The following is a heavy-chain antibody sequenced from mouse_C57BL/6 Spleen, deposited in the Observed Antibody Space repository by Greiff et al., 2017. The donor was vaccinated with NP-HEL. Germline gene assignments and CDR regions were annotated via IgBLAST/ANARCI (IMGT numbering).Heavy chain of an antibody. CDR1: GYTFTDYE. D-gene: IGHD2-5*01. Sequence: VQLQQSGAELVRPGASVTLSCKASGYTFTDYEMHWVKQTPVHGLEWIGAIDPETGGTAYNQKFKGKAILTADKSSSTAYMELRSLTSEDSAVYYCTRQYYSTFAYWGQGTLVTVSA. CDR2: IDPETGGT. V-gene: IGHV1-15*01. J-gene: IGHJ3*01. CDR3: TRQYYSTFAY.